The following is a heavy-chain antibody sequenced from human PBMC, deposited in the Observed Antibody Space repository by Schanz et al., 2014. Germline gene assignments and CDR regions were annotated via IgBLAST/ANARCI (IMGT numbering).Heavy chain of an antibody. D-gene: IGHD1-1*01. CDR1: GGSIRSGTYY. V-gene: IGHV4-61*02. J-gene: IGHJ2*01. CDR2: VFPNGIT. CDR3: ARDTTWRLDL. Sequence: QVQLQESGPGLVKPSQTLSLTCTVSGGSIRSGTYYWSWIRQPAGKALEWVGRVFPNGITNYNPSRKMRVPISLDPSKNQFSLTVTSLTAADTAVYYCARDTTWRLDLWGRGTLVTVSS.